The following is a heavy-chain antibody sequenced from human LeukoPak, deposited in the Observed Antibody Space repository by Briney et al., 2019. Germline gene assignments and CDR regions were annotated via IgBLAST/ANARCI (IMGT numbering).Heavy chain of an antibody. CDR3: ARDGNFWSGYYKAFDY. J-gene: IGHJ4*02. V-gene: IGHV1-3*01. D-gene: IGHD3-3*01. CDR1: GYTFTSYA. CDR2: INAGNGNA. Sequence: GASVKVSCKASGYTFTSYAMHWVRQAPGQRLEWMGRINAGNGNAKYSQKFQGRVTITRDTSASTAYMELSSLRSEDTAVYYCARDGNFWSGYYKAFDYWGQGTLVTVSS.